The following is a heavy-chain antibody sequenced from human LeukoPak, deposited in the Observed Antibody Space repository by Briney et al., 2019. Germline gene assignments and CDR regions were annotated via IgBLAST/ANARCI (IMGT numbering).Heavy chain of an antibody. J-gene: IGHJ3*02. CDR3: ARDRAEQWVVHGAFEI. Sequence: GASVKVSCKASGYIFNNYVISWVRQAPGQGLEWMGWISAYNGNTNYAQKLQGRVTMTTDTSTSTVYMELRSLRSDDTAMYYCARDRAEQWVVHGAFEIWGQGTLVTVSS. CDR2: ISAYNGNT. D-gene: IGHD6-19*01. V-gene: IGHV1-18*01. CDR1: GYIFNNYV.